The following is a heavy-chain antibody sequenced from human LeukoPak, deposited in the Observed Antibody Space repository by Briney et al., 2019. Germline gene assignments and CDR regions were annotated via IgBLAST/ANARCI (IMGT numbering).Heavy chain of an antibody. CDR3: AKLVASGPHGGDYFDY. CDR1: GFTFSSYA. V-gene: IGHV3-30-3*02. CDR2: ISYDGSNK. Sequence: GGSLRLSCAASGFTFSSYAMHWVRQAPGKGLEWVAVISYDGSNKYYADSVKGRFTISRDDSKNTLYLQMNSLRAEDTAVYYCAKLVASGPHGGDYFDYWGQGTLVTVSS. J-gene: IGHJ4*02. D-gene: IGHD3-16*01.